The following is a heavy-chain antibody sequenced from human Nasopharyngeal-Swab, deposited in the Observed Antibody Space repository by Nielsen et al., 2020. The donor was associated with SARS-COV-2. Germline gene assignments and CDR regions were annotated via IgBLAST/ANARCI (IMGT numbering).Heavy chain of an antibody. D-gene: IGHD3-22*01. J-gene: IGHJ3*02. CDR1: GFTFSSYS. CDR2: ISSSSSYI. CDR3: ARDRGDSSGYVGYDAFDI. Sequence: GGSLRLSCAASGFTFSSYSMNWVRQAPGKGLEWVSSISSSSSYIYYADSVKGRFTISRDNAKNSLYLQMNSLRAEDTAVYYCARDRGDSSGYVGYDAFDIWGQGTMVTVSS. V-gene: IGHV3-21*01.